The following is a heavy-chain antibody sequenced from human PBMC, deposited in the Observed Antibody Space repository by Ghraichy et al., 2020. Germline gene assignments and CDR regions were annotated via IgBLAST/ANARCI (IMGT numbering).Heavy chain of an antibody. Sequence: SQTLSLTCAVSGGSISSGGYSWSWIRQPPGKGLEWIGYIYYSGSTYYNPSLKSRVTISVDTSKNQFSLKLSSVTAADTAVYYCARGKQWLVERLFDIWGQGTMVTVSS. CDR3: ARGKQWLVERLFDI. CDR2: IYYSGST. J-gene: IGHJ3*02. D-gene: IGHD6-19*01. CDR1: GGSISSGGYS. V-gene: IGHV4-30-4*07.